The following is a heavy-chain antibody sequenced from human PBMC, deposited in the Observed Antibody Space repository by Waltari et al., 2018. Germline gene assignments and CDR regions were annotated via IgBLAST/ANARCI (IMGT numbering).Heavy chain of an antibody. Sequence: EVQLVQSGAEVKKPGESLKISCKGSGYSFTTYWIAWVRQMPGKGLEWMGIIFPGDSDTRYSPSFQGQVTISADKSITTAYLQWSSLRASDTAMYYCARVRRLGPVPRGYFEYWGQGTLVTVSS. CDR2: IFPGDSDT. D-gene: IGHD6-19*01. CDR3: ARVRRLGPVPRGYFEY. CDR1: GYSFTTYW. J-gene: IGHJ4*02. V-gene: IGHV5-51*01.